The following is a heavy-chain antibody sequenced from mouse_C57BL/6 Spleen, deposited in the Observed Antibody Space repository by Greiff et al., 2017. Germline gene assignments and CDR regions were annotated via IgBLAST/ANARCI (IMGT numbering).Heavy chain of an antibody. CDR3: TRDGYDGGYAMDY. CDR1: GYTFTDYE. CDR2: IDPETGGT. Sequence: QVQLQQSGAELVRPGASVTLSCKASGYTFTDYEMHWVKQTPVHGLEWIGAIDPETGGTAYNQKFKGQAILTADKSSSTAYMELRSLTSEDSAVYYCTRDGYDGGYAMDYWGQGTSVTVSS. V-gene: IGHV1-15*01. D-gene: IGHD2-2*01. J-gene: IGHJ4*01.